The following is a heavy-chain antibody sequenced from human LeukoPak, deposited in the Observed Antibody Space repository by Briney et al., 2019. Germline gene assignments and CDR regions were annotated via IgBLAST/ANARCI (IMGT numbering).Heavy chain of an antibody. J-gene: IGHJ6*04. V-gene: IGHV4-38-2*01. CDR1: GYSITSAYY. CDR3: ASYYASGVSAYDYFGMDV. Sequence: SETLSLTSALSGYSITSAYYWGWARQPPGKGREWIGSMYHNRGPYSNPPLKSRVTISMDTSKNQFSMRLSSVTAADTGVYYCASYYASGVSAYDYFGMDVWGKRTTVTVSS. D-gene: IGHD3-10*01. CDR2: MYHNRGP.